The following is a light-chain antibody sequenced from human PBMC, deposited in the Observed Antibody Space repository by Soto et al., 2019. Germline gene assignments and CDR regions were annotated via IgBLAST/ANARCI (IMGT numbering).Light chain of an antibody. V-gene: IGKV1-5*01. J-gene: IGKJ1*01. CDR1: QSISSW. Sequence: DIQMTQSPSTLSASVGDRVTITCRASQSISSWLAWYQQKPGKAPKLLIYDASSLESGVPSRFSGSGLGTEFTLTFSSLQPDDFATYYCQQYNSYLWTFGQGTKVDIK. CDR2: DAS. CDR3: QQYNSYLWT.